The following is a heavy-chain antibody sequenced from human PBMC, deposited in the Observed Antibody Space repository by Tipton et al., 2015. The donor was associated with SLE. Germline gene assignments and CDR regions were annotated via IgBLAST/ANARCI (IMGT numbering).Heavy chain of an antibody. Sequence: TLSLTCAVYGGSISSYYWSWIRQPPGKGLEWIGYIYYSGSTNYNPSLKRRVTISVDTSKNQFSLKLSSVTAADTAVYYCARQRVGDYALFDYWGQGTLVTVSS. D-gene: IGHD4-17*01. CDR1: GGSISSYY. CDR2: IYYSGST. CDR3: ARQRVGDYALFDY. J-gene: IGHJ4*02. V-gene: IGHV4-59*08.